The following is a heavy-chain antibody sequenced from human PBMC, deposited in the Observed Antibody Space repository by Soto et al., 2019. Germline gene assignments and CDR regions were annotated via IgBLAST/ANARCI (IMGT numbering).Heavy chain of an antibody. Sequence: SETLSLTCTVSGGSISSYYLSWIRQPPGKGLEWIGYIYYSGSTNYNPSLKSRVTISVDTSKNQFSLKLSSVTAADTAVYYCARDKAPGTSNWFDPWGQGTLVTVYS. J-gene: IGHJ5*02. V-gene: IGHV4-59*01. CDR2: IYYSGST. CDR3: ARDKAPGTSNWFDP. CDR1: GGSISSYY.